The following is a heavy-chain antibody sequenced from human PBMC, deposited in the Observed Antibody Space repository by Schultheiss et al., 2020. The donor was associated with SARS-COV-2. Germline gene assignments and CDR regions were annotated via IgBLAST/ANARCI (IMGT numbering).Heavy chain of an antibody. Sequence: GGSLRLSCAASGFSFTGFGMHWVRQAPGKGLEWVAVSWFDGTKKYYGDSVRGRFTISRDNSKNTLYLQMNSLRAEDTAVYYCARDGGGSYYLSYYYYGMDVWGQGTTVTVSS. D-gene: IGHD1-26*01. CDR1: GFSFTGFG. CDR3: ARDGGGSYYLSYYYYGMDV. V-gene: IGHV3-33*01. J-gene: IGHJ6*02. CDR2: SWFDGTKK.